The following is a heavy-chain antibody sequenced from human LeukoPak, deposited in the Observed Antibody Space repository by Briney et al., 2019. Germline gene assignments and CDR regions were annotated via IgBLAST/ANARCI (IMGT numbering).Heavy chain of an antibody. CDR3: AKDHYYDSSGCFDY. Sequence: GGSLRLSCAASGFTFSSYAMSWVRQAPGEGLEWVSAISGSGGSTYYADSVKGRFTISRDNSKNTLYLQMNSLRAEDTAVYYCAKDHYYDSSGCFDYWGQGTLVTVSS. CDR1: GFTFSSYA. V-gene: IGHV3-23*01. J-gene: IGHJ4*02. D-gene: IGHD3-22*01. CDR2: ISGSGGST.